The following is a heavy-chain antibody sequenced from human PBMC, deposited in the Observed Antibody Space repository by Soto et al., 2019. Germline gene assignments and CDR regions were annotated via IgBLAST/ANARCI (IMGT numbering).Heavy chain of an antibody. CDR3: AREGAASRSYYYGTDV. D-gene: IGHD3-16*01. CDR2: IYYDGST. Sequence: QVQLQESGPGLVKPSQTLSLTCTVSGGSISTGDSYWSWIRQSPGKGLEWIGYIYYDGSTYYNPSLRSRVTISVDTSKNQFSLKLNSVTAADTAVYYCAREGAASRSYYYGTDVWGPGTTVTVSS. V-gene: IGHV4-30-4*01. J-gene: IGHJ6*02. CDR1: GGSISTGDSY.